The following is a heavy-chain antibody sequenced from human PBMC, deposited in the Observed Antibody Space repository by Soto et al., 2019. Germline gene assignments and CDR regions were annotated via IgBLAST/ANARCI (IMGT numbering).Heavy chain of an antibody. D-gene: IGHD6-6*01. J-gene: IGHJ6*02. V-gene: IGHV3-30*03. CDR2: ISYDGSNK. CDR1: GFTFSSYG. CDR3: ARWGGIAARIRGMDV. Sequence: PGGSLRLSCAASGFTFSSYGMHWVRQAPGKGLEWVAVISYDGSNKYYADSVKGRFTISRDNSKNTLYLQMNSLRAEDTAVYYCARWGGIAARIRGMDVWGQGTTVTVSS.